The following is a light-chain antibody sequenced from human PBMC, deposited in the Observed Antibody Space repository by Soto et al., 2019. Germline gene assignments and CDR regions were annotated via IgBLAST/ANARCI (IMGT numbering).Light chain of an antibody. CDR1: SSNIGAGYD. CDR3: QYYDSSLSVL. J-gene: IGLJ2*01. CDR2: GNS. Sequence: QSVLTQPPSVSGAPGQRVTISCTGSSSNIGAGYDVHWYQQLPGTAPKLLIYGNSNRPSGVPDRFSGSKSGTSASLAITGLQAEDEADYHCQYYDSSLSVLFGGVTKLTVL. V-gene: IGLV1-40*01.